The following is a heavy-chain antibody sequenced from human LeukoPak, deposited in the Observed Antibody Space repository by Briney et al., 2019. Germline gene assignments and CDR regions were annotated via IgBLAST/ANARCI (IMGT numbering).Heavy chain of an antibody. CDR2: IKEDGSEK. CDR3: AGRIFDI. CDR1: GFTFGNYW. Sequence: GSLRLSCAGYGFTFGNYWMAWVRQAPGKGLEWVANIKEDGSEKYYLDSVEGRFTICRDNAKSSVYLQMNSLRAEDTAVYYCAGRIFDIWGQGTMVTVSS. J-gene: IGHJ3*02. V-gene: IGHV3-7*01.